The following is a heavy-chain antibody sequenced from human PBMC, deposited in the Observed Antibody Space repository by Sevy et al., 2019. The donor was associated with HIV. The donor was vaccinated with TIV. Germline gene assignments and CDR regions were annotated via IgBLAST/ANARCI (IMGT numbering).Heavy chain of an antibody. Sequence: GGSLRLSCAASGFTFSSYAMHWVRQAPGKGLESVAVISYDGSNKYYADSVKGRFTISRDNSKNTLYLQMNSLRAEDTTVYYCARDVSYCSSTSCFLSEENYFDYWGQGTLVTVSS. CDR1: GFTFSSYA. V-gene: IGHV3-30-3*01. D-gene: IGHD2-2*01. J-gene: IGHJ4*02. CDR2: ISYDGSNK. CDR3: ARDVSYCSSTSCFLSEENYFDY.